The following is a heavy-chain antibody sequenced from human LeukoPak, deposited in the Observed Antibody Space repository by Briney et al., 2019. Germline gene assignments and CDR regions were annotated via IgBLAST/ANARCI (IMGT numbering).Heavy chain of an antibody. J-gene: IGHJ6*02. D-gene: IGHD3-10*01. CDR1: GFTVSSNY. CDR3: ARGLGYGSGSYYYYYGMDV. V-gene: IGHV3-66*02. Sequence: GGSLRLSCAASGFTVSSNYMSWVRQAPGNGLEWVSVIYSGGSTYYADSVKGRFTISRDNSENTLYLQMNSLRAEDTAVYYCARGLGYGSGSYYYYYGMDVWGQGTTVTVSS. CDR2: IYSGGST.